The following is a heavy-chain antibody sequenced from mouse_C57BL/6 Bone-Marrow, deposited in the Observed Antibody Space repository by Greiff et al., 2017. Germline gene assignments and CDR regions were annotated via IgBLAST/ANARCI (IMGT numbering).Heavy chain of an antibody. CDR1: GYTFTSYG. CDR3: ARKGMVKGSTTVFITTVVAGYFDV. CDR2: IYPRSGNT. D-gene: IGHD1-1*01. J-gene: IGHJ1*03. Sequence: QVQLQQSGAELARPGASVKLSCKASGYTFTSYGISWVKQRTGQGLEWIGEIYPRSGNTYYNEKFKGKATLTADKSSSTAYMELRSLTSEDSAVYFCARKGMVKGSTTVFITTVVAGYFDVWGTGTTVTVSS. V-gene: IGHV1-81*01.